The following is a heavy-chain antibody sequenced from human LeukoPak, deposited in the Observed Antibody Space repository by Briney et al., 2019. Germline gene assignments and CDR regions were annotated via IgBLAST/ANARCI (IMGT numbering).Heavy chain of an antibody. V-gene: IGHV4-38-2*02. CDR1: GYSISSGYY. CDR3: ARSGNYGDWDFDY. D-gene: IGHD4-17*01. CDR2: IYHSGST. Sequence: SETLSLTCTVSGYSISSGYYWGWIRQPPGKGLEWIGSIYHSGSTYYNPSLKSRVTISVDTSKNQFSLKLSSVTAADTAVYYCARSGNYGDWDFDYWGQGTLVTVSS. J-gene: IGHJ4*02.